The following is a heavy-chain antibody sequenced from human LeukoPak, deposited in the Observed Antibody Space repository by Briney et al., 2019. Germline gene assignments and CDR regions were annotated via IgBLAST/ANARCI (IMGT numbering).Heavy chain of an antibody. CDR2: MDNSGMT. CDR1: GGSISSDY. D-gene: IGHD3-22*01. J-gene: IGHJ6*03. V-gene: IGHV4-4*07. Sequence: SETLSLTCTVSGGSISSDYWSWFRQPAGQGLEWIGRMDNSGMTNPNPSLKSRVTISVDTSKNQFSLKLSSVTAADTAVYYCARTLSSGYPDYFYYMDVWGNGATVTVSS. CDR3: ARTLSSGYPDYFYYMDV.